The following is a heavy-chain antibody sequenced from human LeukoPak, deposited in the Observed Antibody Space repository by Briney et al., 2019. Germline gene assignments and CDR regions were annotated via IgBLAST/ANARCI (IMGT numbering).Heavy chain of an antibody. CDR3: ASSPGYSGYGSYFNY. D-gene: IGHD5-12*01. CDR2: IIPIFGTA. Sequence: ASVKVSCKASGYTFTGYYMHWVRQAPGQGLEWMGRIIPIFGTANYAQKFQGRVTITTDESTSTAYMELSSLRSEDTAVYYCASSPGYSGYGSYFNYWGQGTLVAVSS. J-gene: IGHJ4*02. CDR1: GYTFTGYY. V-gene: IGHV1-69*05.